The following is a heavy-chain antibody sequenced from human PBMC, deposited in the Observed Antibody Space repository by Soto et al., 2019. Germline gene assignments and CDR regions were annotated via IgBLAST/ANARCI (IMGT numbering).Heavy chain of an antibody. CDR3: ARDGSFLEWLPRPKNGMDV. CDR1: GFTVSSNY. D-gene: IGHD3-3*01. Sequence: EVQLVESGGGLIQPGGSLRLSCAASGFTVSSNYMSWVRQAPGKGLEWVSVIYSGGSTSYADSVKGRFTISRDNSKNTLYLQMNSLRAEDPAVYYCARDGSFLEWLPRPKNGMDVWGQGTTVTVSS. CDR2: IYSGGST. J-gene: IGHJ6*02. V-gene: IGHV3-53*01.